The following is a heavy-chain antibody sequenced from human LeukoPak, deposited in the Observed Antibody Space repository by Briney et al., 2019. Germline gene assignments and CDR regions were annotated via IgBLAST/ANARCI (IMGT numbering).Heavy chain of an antibody. CDR3: ASGAGKTKDHYYMDV. CDR1: GGSFSGYY. D-gene: IGHD1-1*01. V-gene: IGHV4-34*01. J-gene: IGHJ6*03. CDR2: INHSGRT. Sequence: SETPSLTCAVYGGSFSGYYWSWIRQPPGKGLEWIGEINHSGRTNYNPSLKSRVTISVDTSKNQCALKLRSVTAADTAVYYCASGAGKTKDHYYMDVWGKGTTVTVSS.